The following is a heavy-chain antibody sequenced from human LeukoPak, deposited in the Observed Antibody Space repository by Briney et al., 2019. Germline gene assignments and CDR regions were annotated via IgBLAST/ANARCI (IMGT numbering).Heavy chain of an antibody. CDR1: GFTFSSYE. CDR3: ARKLRLGGYLDY. CDR2: ISSSGSTI. Sequence: GGSLRLSCAASGFTFSSYEMNWVRQAPGKGLEWVSYISSSGSTIYYADSVKGRFTISRDNAKNSLYLQMNSLRAEDTAVYYCARKLRLGGYLDYWGQGTLVTVSS. V-gene: IGHV3-48*03. J-gene: IGHJ4*02. D-gene: IGHD3-16*01.